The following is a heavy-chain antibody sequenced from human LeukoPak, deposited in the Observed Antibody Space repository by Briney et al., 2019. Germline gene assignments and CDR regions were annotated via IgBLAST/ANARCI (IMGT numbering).Heavy chain of an antibody. Sequence: GGSLRLSCAASGFTFGSYSMSWVRQAPGRGLEWVSTITRSGSTTFYADSVKGRFTFSRDNSKNTLYLQMNSLRAEDTAVYYCAKAHEDYYDTSGNFDYWGQGTLVTVST. J-gene: IGHJ4*02. CDR2: ITRSGSTT. D-gene: IGHD3-22*01. CDR1: GFTFGSYS. CDR3: AKAHEDYYDTSGNFDY. V-gene: IGHV3-23*01.